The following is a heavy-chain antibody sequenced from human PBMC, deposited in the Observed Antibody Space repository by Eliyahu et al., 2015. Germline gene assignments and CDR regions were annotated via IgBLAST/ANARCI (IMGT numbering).Heavy chain of an antibody. J-gene: IGHJ5*02. V-gene: IGHV4-31*03. CDR3: ARERGGDGYNDP. CDR1: GGSVSGYY. D-gene: IGHD5-24*01. CDR2: IHYSGST. Sequence: QVQLQESGPGLVKPSQTLSLTCXVXGGSVSGYYWSWIRQLPGKGLEYMGHIHYSGSTYYNPSLNSRITISVDTSKNQFSLRLNSVTTADTAVYYCARERGGDGYNDPWGQGTLVTVSS.